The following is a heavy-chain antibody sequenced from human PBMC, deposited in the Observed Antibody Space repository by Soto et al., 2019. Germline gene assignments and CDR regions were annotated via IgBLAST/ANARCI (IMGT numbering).Heavy chain of an antibody. CDR3: ARVEAVAGLYNYHGLDV. CDR1: GGTFSNYA. Sequence: QVQLVQSGAEVKKPGSSVKVSCKVSGGTFSNYAIDWVRLAPGHGLEWMGGIVPIFGTTYYTQKFQGRATSIADDSTTTAYLAMSSLRSEDTAIYYCARVEAVAGLYNYHGLDVWGQGTAVTVSS. CDR2: IVPIFGTT. J-gene: IGHJ6*02. V-gene: IGHV1-69*12. D-gene: IGHD6-19*01.